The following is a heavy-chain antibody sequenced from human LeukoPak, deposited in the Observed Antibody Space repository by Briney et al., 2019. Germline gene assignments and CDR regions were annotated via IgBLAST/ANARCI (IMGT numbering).Heavy chain of an antibody. V-gene: IGHV1-8*01. Sequence: VASVKVSCKASGYTFTSYDINWVRQATGQGLEWMGWMNPNRGNTGYAQKFQGRVTMTRNTSISTAYMELSSLRSEDTAVYYCARGYKDSSSWFITPGYYFDYWGQGTLVTVSS. CDR1: GYTFTSYD. D-gene: IGHD6-13*01. CDR2: MNPNRGNT. CDR3: ARGYKDSSSWFITPGYYFDY. J-gene: IGHJ4*02.